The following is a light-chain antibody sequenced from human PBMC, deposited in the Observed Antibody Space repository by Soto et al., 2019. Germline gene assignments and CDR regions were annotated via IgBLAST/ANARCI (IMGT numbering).Light chain of an antibody. CDR1: QSVRGAN. CDR3: QQYGSSPT. Sequence: EIVLTQSPGTLSLSPGEGATLSCRASQSVRGANLAWYQQKPGQAPSLLIYAATNRATGVPDRFSGRVSGTDFTLTISRLEPEDFAVYYCQQYGSSPTFGQGTRLEIK. V-gene: IGKV3-20*01. J-gene: IGKJ5*01. CDR2: AAT.